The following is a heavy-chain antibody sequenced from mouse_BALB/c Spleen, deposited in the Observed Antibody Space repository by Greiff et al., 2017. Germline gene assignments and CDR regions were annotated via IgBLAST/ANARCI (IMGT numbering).Heavy chain of an antibody. CDR2: ISSGGST. CDR3: ARDGQFAY. CDR1: GFTFSSYA. Sequence: EVKLMESGGGLVKPGGSLKLSCAASGFTFSSYAMSWVRQTPEKRLEWVASISSGGSTYYPDSVKGRFTISRDNARNILYLQMSSLRSEDTAMYYCARDGQFAYWGQGTLVTVSA. J-gene: IGHJ3*01. V-gene: IGHV5-6-5*01. D-gene: IGHD1-1*02.